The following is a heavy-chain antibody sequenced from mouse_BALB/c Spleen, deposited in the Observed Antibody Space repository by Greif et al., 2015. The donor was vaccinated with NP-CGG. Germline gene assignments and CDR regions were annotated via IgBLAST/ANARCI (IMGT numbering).Heavy chain of an antibody. CDR1: GFNIKDTY. V-gene: IGHV14-3*02. Sequence: EVQLQQSGAELVKPGASVKLSCTASGFNIKDTYMHWVKQRPEQGLEWMGRIDXANGNTKYDPKFQGKATITADTSSNTAYLQLSSLTSEDTAVYYCARWDWYFDVWGAGTTVTVSS. CDR2: IDXANGNT. CDR3: ARWDWYFDV. J-gene: IGHJ1*01.